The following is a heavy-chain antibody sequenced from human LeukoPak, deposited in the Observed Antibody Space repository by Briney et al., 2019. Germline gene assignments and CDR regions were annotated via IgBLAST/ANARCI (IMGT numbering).Heavy chain of an antibody. Sequence: GGSLRLSCAASGFTFSSYSMNWVRQAPGKGLEWVSYISSSSSAIYYTDSVKGRFTISRDNVKNSLYLQMNSLRAEDTAVYYCARDWIQLWLLDSWGQGTLVTVSS. D-gene: IGHD5-18*01. V-gene: IGHV3-48*01. J-gene: IGHJ4*02. CDR1: GFTFSSYS. CDR3: ARDWIQLWLLDS. CDR2: ISSSSSAI.